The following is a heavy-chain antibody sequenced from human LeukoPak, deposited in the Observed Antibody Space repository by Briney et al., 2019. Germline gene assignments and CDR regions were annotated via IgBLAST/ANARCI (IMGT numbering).Heavy chain of an antibody. D-gene: IGHD2-8*02. CDR3: AKGPSLEPAWWFFDY. J-gene: IGHJ4*02. V-gene: IGHV3-23*01. CDR2: ISGSGGST. Sequence: GGSLRLSCSASGFTFSTYSMDWVRQAPGKGLEWVSAISGSGGSTYYADSVKGRFTISRDNSKNTLYLQMNSLRAEDTAVYYCAKGPSLEPAWWFFDYWGQGTLVTVSS. CDR1: GFTFSTYS.